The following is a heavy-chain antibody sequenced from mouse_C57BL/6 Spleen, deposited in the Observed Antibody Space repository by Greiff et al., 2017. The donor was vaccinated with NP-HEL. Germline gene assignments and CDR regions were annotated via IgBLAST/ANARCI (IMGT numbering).Heavy chain of an antibody. D-gene: IGHD4-1*01. CDR2: INPSSGYT. V-gene: IGHV1-4*01. CDR1: GYTFTSYT. Sequence: QVQLKESGAELARPGASVKMSCKASGYTFTSYTMHWVKQRPGQGLEWIGYINPSSGYTKYNQKFKDKATLTADKSSSTAYMQLSSLTSEDSAVYYCARYWDYFDYWGQGTTLTVSS. J-gene: IGHJ2*01. CDR3: ARYWDYFDY.